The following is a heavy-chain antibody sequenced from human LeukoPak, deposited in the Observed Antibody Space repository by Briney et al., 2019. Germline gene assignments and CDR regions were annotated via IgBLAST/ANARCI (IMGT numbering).Heavy chain of an antibody. CDR2: IFYNGKT. CDR1: GASFRSGGQY. CDR3: ARIFDV. V-gene: IGHV4-61*08. Sequence: LETLSLTCTLSGASFRSGGQYWGWIRQTPGKGLEWIGDIFYNGKTIYNPSLKSRVTISLDTSRSQFSLRLSSVTASDTGVYYCARIFDVWGRGTLVTVSS. J-gene: IGHJ4*02.